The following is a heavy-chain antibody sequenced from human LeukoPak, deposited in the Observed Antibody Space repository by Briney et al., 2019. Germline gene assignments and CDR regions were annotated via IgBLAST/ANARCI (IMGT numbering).Heavy chain of an antibody. D-gene: IGHD1-20*01. CDR3: ARHNNWAFDY. V-gene: IGHV5-51*01. J-gene: IGHJ4*02. CDR1: GYSFASYW. Sequence: GESLKISCKASGYSFASYWIGWVRQTSGKGLAWMAIIHPNDASTIYSPSFQGQVTISADRSITTAYLQWNTLQASDTAIYFCARHNNWAFDYWDRGTLLTVSS. CDR2: IHPNDAST.